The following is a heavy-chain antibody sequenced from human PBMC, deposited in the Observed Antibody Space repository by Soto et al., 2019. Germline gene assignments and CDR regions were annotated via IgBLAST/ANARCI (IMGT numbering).Heavy chain of an antibody. CDR1: GFTFSSYE. V-gene: IGHV3-48*03. D-gene: IGHD3-9*01. CDR2: ISSSGSTI. Sequence: GGSLRLSCAASGFTFSSYEMNWVRQAPGKGLEWVSYISSSGSTIYYADSVKGRFTISRDNAKNSLYLQMNSLRAEDTAVYYCARAPVRYFDWLPANPNWFDPWGQGTLVTVSS. CDR3: ARAPVRYFDWLPANPNWFDP. J-gene: IGHJ5*02.